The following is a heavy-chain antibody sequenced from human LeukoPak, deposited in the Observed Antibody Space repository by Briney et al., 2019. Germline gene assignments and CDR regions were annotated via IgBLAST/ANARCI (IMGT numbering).Heavy chain of an antibody. D-gene: IGHD3-3*01. Sequence: GGSLRLSCPASGFTFSNYWMHWVRQTPGKGLVWVSRINGDGSSMAYADSVKGRFTTPRDNAKNTLYLQMNSLRAEDTAVYYCARITIFGVVPLYGMDVWGQGTTVTVSS. CDR1: GFTFSNYW. J-gene: IGHJ6*02. V-gene: IGHV3-74*01. CDR3: ARITIFGVVPLYGMDV. CDR2: INGDGSSM.